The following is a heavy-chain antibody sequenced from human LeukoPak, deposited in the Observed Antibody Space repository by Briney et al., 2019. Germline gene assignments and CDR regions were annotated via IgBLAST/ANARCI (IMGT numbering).Heavy chain of an antibody. CDR1: GYSITSGYY. J-gene: IGHJ4*02. D-gene: IGHD3-3*01. CDR2: VYHSGNT. V-gene: IGHV4-38-2*02. Sequence: SETLSLTCTVSGYSITSGYYWGWIRQSPGQGLEWTASVYHSGNTYYNPSLQSRVTMPVDTSKNQFSLKLSSVTAADTAVYYCARALRGVWSGYPYHFDYWGQGTLVTVSS. CDR3: ARALRGVWSGYPYHFDY.